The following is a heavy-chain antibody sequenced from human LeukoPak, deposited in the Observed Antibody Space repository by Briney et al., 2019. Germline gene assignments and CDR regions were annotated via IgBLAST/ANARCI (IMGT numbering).Heavy chain of an antibody. CDR3: AREGGYYFDY. J-gene: IGHJ4*02. CDR1: GGTFSKYA. CDR2: IIPIFNTT. D-gene: IGHD3-16*01. V-gene: IGHV1-69*05. Sequence: RASVKVSCKASGGTFSKYAISWVRQAPGQGIEWMGGIIPIFNTTNYAQKFQGRVTITTDEFTSIAYMELRSLRSEDTAVYYCAREGGYYFDYWGQGTLVTVSS.